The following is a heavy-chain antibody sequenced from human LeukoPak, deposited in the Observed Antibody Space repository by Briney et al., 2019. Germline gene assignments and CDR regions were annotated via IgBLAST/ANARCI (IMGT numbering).Heavy chain of an antibody. CDR2: IYSGGST. Sequence: GGSLRLSCAASGFTVSSNYMSWVRQAPGKGLEWVSVIYSGGSTYYADSVKGRLTISRDNSKNTLYLQMNSLRAEDTAVYYCARDRHSGWYFGADYWGQGTLVTVSS. CDR3: ARDRHSGWYFGADY. J-gene: IGHJ4*02. CDR1: GFTVSSNY. D-gene: IGHD6-19*01. V-gene: IGHV3-66*01.